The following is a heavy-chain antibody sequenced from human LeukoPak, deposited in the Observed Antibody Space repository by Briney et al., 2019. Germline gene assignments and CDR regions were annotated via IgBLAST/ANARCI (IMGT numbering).Heavy chain of an antibody. J-gene: IGHJ1*01. CDR1: GFTFSSYA. V-gene: IGHV3-30-3*01. CDR2: ISYDGSNK. Sequence: GRSLRLSCAASGFTFSSYAMHWVRQAPGKGLEWVAVISYDGSNKYYADSVKGRFTISRDNAKNSLYLQMNSLRAEGTAVYYCARDPRIAAAGTSKILKYFQHWGQGTLVTVSS. CDR3: ARDPRIAAAGTSKILKYFQH. D-gene: IGHD6-13*01.